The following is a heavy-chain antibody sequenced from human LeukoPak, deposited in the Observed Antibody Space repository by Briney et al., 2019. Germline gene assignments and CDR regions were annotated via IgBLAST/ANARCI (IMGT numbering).Heavy chain of an antibody. D-gene: IGHD3-22*01. CDR1: GGSISSSSYY. CDR3: ARYDSSGYYLEN. CDR2: IYYSGST. V-gene: IGHV4-61*01. J-gene: IGHJ4*02. Sequence: SETLSLTCTVSGGSISSSSYYWSWIRQPPGKGLEWIGHIYYSGSTSYNPSLKNRVTISVDTSKNQFSLKLSSVTAADTAVYYCARYDSSGYYLENWGQGTLVTVSS.